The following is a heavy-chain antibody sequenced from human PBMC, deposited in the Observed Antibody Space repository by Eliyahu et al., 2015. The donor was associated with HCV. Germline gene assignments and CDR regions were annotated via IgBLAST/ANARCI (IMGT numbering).Heavy chain of an antibody. CDR2: IIPIFGTA. CDR1: GTFSSYA. Sequence: GTFSSYAISWVRQAPGQGLEWMGGIIPIFGTANYAQKFQGRVTITADESTSTAYMELSSLRSEDTAVYYCARADQFWSGTEVWGQGTLVTVSS. J-gene: IGHJ4*02. CDR3: ARADQFWSGTEV. V-gene: IGHV1-69*01. D-gene: IGHD3-3*01.